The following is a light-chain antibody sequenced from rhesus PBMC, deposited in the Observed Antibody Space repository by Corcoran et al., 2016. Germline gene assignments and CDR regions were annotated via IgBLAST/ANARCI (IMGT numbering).Light chain of an antibody. J-gene: IGKJ4*01. V-gene: IGKV3-42*01. CDR1: QSVSSS. CDR3: QKDYSKPLT. CDR2: GAH. Sequence: EIVMTQSPATPSLSPGERATLFCRASQSVSSSLAWYQQKPGRAPKFLIDGAHSRATGNPDRFSGRGSRTEFTRTISSLGPEDVGVDYCQKDYSKPLTCGGGTKVELK.